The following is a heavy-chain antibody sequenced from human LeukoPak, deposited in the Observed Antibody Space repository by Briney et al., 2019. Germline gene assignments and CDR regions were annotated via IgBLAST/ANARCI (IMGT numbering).Heavy chain of an antibody. CDR2: IYPGDSDT. CDR3: ASTMHYDFWSGYEFDY. D-gene: IGHD3-3*01. V-gene: IGHV5-51*01. CDR1: GYSFTSYW. J-gene: IGHJ4*02. Sequence: GESLKISCKGSGYSFTSYWIGWVRLMPGKGLEWMGIIYPGDSDTRYSPSFQGQVTISADKSISTAYLQWSSLKASDTAMYYCASTMHYDFWSGYEFDYWGQGTLVTVSS.